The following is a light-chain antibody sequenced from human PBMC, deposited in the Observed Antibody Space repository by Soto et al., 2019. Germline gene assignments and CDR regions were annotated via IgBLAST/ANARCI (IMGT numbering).Light chain of an antibody. Sequence: DIVMTQSPLSLPVTPGEPASISCRSSQSLLHSNGFNYLDWYLQKPGQSPQLLISLGSNRASGVPDRFSGSGSGTDFTLKISRVEAEDLGTYYCIQALQVPWSFGQGTKVDIK. CDR2: LGS. V-gene: IGKV2-28*01. J-gene: IGKJ1*01. CDR3: IQALQVPWS. CDR1: QSLLHSNGFNY.